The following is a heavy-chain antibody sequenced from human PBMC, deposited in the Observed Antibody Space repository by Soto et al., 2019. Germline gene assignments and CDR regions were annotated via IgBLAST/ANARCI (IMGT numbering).Heavy chain of an antibody. V-gene: IGHV3-21*01. CDR2: ISSGGSYI. D-gene: IGHD1-26*01. Sequence: EVQVVESGGGLVQPGGCLRLSCSFTFSMYSMNWVRQAPGKVLEWVASISSGGSYIKYADSVKGRFTISRDNAKNSVSLQMNSLRVDDTAVYFCTRDQGGSYDSWFDPWGQGTLVTVSS. J-gene: IGHJ5*02. CDR1: FTFSMYS. CDR3: TRDQGGSYDSWFDP.